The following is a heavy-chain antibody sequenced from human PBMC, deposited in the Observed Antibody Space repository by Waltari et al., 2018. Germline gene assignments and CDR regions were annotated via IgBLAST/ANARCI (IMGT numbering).Heavy chain of an antibody. J-gene: IGHJ4*02. CDR2: ISGSGGST. CDR3: AKDGELAGWLGGPLDY. CDR1: GFTFSSYA. Sequence: EVQLVESGGGLVQPGGSLRLSCAASGFTFSSYAMSWVRQAPGKGLEWVSAISGSGGSTYYADSGKGRFTISRDNSKNTLYLQMNSLRAEDTAVYYCAKDGELAGWLGGPLDYWGQGTLVTVSS. V-gene: IGHV3-23*04. D-gene: IGHD6-19*01.